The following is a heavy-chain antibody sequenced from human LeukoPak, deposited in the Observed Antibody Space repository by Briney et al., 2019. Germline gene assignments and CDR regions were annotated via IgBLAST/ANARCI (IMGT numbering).Heavy chain of an antibody. V-gene: IGHV1-2*02. J-gene: IGHJ5*02. CDR1: GYTFTGYY. CDR3: ATIYGSGSSARNWFDP. Sequence: GASVKVSCKASGYTFTGYYMHWVRQAPGQGLEWMGWINPNSGGTNYAQKFQGRVTMTRDTSISTAYMELSRLRSDDTAVYYCATIYGSGSSARNWFDPWGQGTLVTVSS. D-gene: IGHD3-10*01. CDR2: INPNSGGT.